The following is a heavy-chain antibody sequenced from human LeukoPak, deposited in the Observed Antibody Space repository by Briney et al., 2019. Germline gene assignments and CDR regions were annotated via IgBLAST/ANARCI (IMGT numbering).Heavy chain of an antibody. CDR2: IYPGDSDT. CDR1: GYSFASYW. CDR3: ARHGSIASRRNWFDL. V-gene: IGHV5-51*01. D-gene: IGHD6-6*01. Sequence: GESLKISCKGSGYSFASYWTAWVRQMPGKGLEWTGIIYPGDSDTRYNPSFQGQVTISADKSISTAYLQWSSLKASDTAMYYCARHGSIASRRNWFDLWGQGTLVAVSS. J-gene: IGHJ5*02.